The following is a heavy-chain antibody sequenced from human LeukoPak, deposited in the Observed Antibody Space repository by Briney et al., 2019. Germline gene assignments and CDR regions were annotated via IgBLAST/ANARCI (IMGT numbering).Heavy chain of an antibody. V-gene: IGHV3-23*01. J-gene: IGHJ4*02. D-gene: IGHD3-10*01. CDR1: GFTFSSYA. Sequence: GGSLRLSCAASGFTFSSYALSWVRQAPGKGLQWVPAISGSGGNTYYADSVKGRFTISRDNSKNTLYLQINSLRAEDTAVYYCAKGSYYYGSGSYSFDYWGQGTLVTVPS. CDR3: AKGSYYYGSGSYSFDY. CDR2: ISGSGGNT.